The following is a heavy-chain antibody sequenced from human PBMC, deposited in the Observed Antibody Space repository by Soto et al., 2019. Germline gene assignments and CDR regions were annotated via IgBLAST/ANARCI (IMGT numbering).Heavy chain of an antibody. CDR3: AKDDRAADYFDY. D-gene: IGHD6-13*01. CDR2: ISGSGGST. CDR1: GFTFISYA. Sequence: GSLRLSCAASGFTFISYAMSWVRQAPGKGLEWVSAISGSGGSTYYADSVKGRFTISRDNSKNTLYLQMNSLRAEDTAVYYCAKDDRAADYFDYWGQGTLVTVSS. J-gene: IGHJ4*02. V-gene: IGHV3-23*01.